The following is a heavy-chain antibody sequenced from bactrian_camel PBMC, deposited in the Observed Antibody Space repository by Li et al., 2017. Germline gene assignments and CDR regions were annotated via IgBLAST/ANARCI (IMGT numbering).Heavy chain of an antibody. CDR3: LSSLGSDEGY. CDR2: INSGGSST. J-gene: IGHJ4*01. Sequence: VQLVESGGGLVQPGGSLRLSCAASGFTFSSYAMSWVRQAPGKGLEWVSSINSGGSSTYYADSVLGRFTISRDNVKNTLYLQLNSLQTEDTAMYYCLSSLGSDEGYWGQGTRSPSP. V-gene: IGHV3S31*01. CDR1: GFTFSSYA. D-gene: IGHD5*01.